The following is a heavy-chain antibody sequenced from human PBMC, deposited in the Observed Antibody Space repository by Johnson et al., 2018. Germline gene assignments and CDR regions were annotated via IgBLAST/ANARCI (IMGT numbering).Heavy chain of an antibody. Sequence: QVQLVQSGGGVVQPGRSLRLSCVASGFSFSIYAVHWVRQAPGTGLEWVAFISYDGSQTNYVDSVKGRFSISRDNAKNTLYLKMNSLRPEDTAVYYGVRDGWRRTEDLQYWGQGTLVTVSS. CDR1: GFSFSIYA. CDR2: ISYDGSQT. D-gene: IGHD2-2*03. V-gene: IGHV3-30*14. CDR3: VRDGWRRTEDLQY. J-gene: IGHJ1*01.